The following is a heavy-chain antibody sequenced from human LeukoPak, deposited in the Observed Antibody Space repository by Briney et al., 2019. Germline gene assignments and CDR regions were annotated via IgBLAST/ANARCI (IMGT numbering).Heavy chain of an antibody. J-gene: IGHJ6*03. CDR2: ISTSSSTM. V-gene: IGHV3-48*01. CDR1: GFTFSSYS. CDR3: ARDREKQQLPQFFYYYYMDV. Sequence: GGSLRLSCAASGFTFSSYSMNWVRQAPGKGLEWVSYISTSSSTMYYADSVKGRFTISRDNARNSLFLQMNSLRAEDTAVYYCARDREKQQLPQFFYYYYMDVWGKGTTVTVSS. D-gene: IGHD6-13*01.